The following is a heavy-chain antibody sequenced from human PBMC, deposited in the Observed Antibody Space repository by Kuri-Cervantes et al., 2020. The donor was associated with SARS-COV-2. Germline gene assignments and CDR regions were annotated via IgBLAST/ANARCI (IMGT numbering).Heavy chain of an antibody. CDR2: ISSDGKNK. V-gene: IGHV3-30*18. J-gene: IGHJ4*02. CDR1: GFNFSTTD. D-gene: IGHD2-21*01. CDR3: AKDRAGVHDF. Sequence: GASLKISCVASGFNFSTTDMHWVRQAPGKGLEWVTFISSDGKNKKCMASGKGRFTISRDNSQNTLHLQMKSLRDEDTAIYYCAKDRAGVHDFWGQGTLVTVSS.